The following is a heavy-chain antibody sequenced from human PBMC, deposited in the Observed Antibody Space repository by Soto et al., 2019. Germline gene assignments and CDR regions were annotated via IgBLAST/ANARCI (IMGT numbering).Heavy chain of an antibody. CDR2: MSPRTGDT. V-gene: IGHV1-8*01. J-gene: IGHJ4*02. CDR3: ARGRGRGRAAYFDF. Sequence: QLQLVQSGAELRKPGASVKVSCKASGSTFTAYDFNWVRQATGQGLEWMGWMSPRTGDTGFAQKFQGRGNLTRNTTSGTAYMELTSLNSEDTAVYFWARGRGRGRAAYFDFWGQGTLVTVSA. CDR1: GSTFTAYD. D-gene: IGHD2-15*01.